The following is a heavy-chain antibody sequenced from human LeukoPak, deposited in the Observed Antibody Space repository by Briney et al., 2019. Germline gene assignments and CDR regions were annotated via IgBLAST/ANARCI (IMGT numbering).Heavy chain of an antibody. J-gene: IGHJ3*02. V-gene: IGHV4-38-2*02. Sequence: SETLSLTCAVSGYSISSGYYWGWVRQPPGKGPEWIGSIYHTGITSYNPSLKSRVTISADTSRNQFSLNLTSVTAADTAVYYCARDGGVLRFLEWLYAFDIWGQGTMVIVSS. CDR3: ARDGGVLRFLEWLYAFDI. CDR2: IYHTGIT. D-gene: IGHD3-3*01. CDR1: GYSISSGYY.